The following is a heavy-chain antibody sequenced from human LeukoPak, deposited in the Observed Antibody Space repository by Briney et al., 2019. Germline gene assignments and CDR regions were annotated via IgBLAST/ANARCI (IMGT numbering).Heavy chain of an antibody. CDR1: GYTFTRYY. J-gene: IGHJ5*02. V-gene: IGHV1-46*01. D-gene: IGHD3-22*01. CDR2: INPSGTST. CDR3: ARDPHGLYYYDSSGYYWNNWFDP. Sequence: GASVKLSRKASGYTFTRYYMHWVRQAPGQGLEWMGVINPSGTSTTYAQKFQGRVTMTRDTSTSTVYMELRSLRSDDTAVYYCARDPHGLYYYDSSGYYWNNWFDPWGQGTLVTVSS.